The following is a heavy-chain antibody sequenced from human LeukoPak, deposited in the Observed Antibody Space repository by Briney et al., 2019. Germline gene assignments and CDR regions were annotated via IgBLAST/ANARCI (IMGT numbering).Heavy chain of an antibody. V-gene: IGHV3-23*01. D-gene: IGHD6-13*01. J-gene: IGHJ5*02. Sequence: GGSLRLSCSASGFTFKTYAMSWVRQAPGKGLEWVSGIRSSGDSTYYADSVKGRFTISRDNSRNTLYLQMNSLSAEDTAVYYCARGRQQLRDWFDPWGQGTLVTVSS. CDR2: IRSSGDST. CDR3: ARGRQQLRDWFDP. CDR1: GFTFKTYA.